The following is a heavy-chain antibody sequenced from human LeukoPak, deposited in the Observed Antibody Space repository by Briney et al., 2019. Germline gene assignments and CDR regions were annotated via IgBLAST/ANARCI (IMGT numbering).Heavy chain of an antibody. D-gene: IGHD6-13*01. Sequence: GGSLRLSCAASGFTFDDYAMHWVRQAPGKGLEWVSLISWDGGSTYYADSVKGRFTISRDNSKNSLYLQMNTLRAEDTAVYYCAREESSSSWYGYFQHWGQGTLVTVSS. CDR3: AREESSSSWYGYFQH. V-gene: IGHV3-43D*03. CDR2: ISWDGGST. CDR1: GFTFDDYA. J-gene: IGHJ1*01.